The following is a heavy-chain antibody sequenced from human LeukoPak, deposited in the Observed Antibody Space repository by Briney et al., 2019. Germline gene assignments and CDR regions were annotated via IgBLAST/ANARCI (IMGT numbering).Heavy chain of an antibody. J-gene: IGHJ4*02. Sequence: GGSLRLSCAGSGFTFSSYAMSWVRQAPGKGLEWVSGISGSGSRTYYADSVRGRFTISRDNSKKTLYLQMNSLRGEDTAVYYCARGDGRGVPLYYFDYWGQGILVTVSS. CDR1: GFTFSSYA. V-gene: IGHV3-23*01. CDR2: ISGSGSRT. D-gene: IGHD3-10*01. CDR3: ARGDGRGVPLYYFDY.